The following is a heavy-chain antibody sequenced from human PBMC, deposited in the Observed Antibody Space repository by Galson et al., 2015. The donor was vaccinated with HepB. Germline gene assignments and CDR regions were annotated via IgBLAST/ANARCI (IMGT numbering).Heavy chain of an antibody. CDR3: ARDLHAYYDILTGFTRGGAFDI. CDR1: GFTFSVFN. D-gene: IGHD3-9*01. CDR2: ISSTGTTI. J-gene: IGHJ3*02. Sequence: SLRLSCAASGFTFSVFNINWVRQAPGKGLEWISYISSTGTTIYYADSVKGRFTISRDNAKDSLYLLMNSLRAEDTAMYYCARDLHAYYDILTGFTRGGAFDIWGQGTMVTVSS. V-gene: IGHV3-48*01.